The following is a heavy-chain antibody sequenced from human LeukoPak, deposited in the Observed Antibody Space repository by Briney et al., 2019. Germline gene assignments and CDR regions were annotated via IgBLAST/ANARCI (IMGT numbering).Heavy chain of an antibody. V-gene: IGHV3-7*01. D-gene: IGHD2-15*01. Sequence: ETLSLTCTVSGGSISSSSYYWGWIRQPPGKGLEWVANIDPDGSHQYYVDSVKGRFTISKDNAKNSLYLQMNSLRAEDTAVYYCARDGGRREDYWGQGALVTVSS. CDR1: GGSISSSSYY. CDR2: IDPDGSHQ. J-gene: IGHJ4*02. CDR3: ARDGGRREDY.